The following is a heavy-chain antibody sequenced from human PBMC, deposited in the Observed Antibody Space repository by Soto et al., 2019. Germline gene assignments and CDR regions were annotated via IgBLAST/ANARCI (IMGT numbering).Heavy chain of an antibody. J-gene: IGHJ4*02. V-gene: IGHV3-30-3*01. D-gene: IGHD6-19*01. CDR3: ARAWLRIAVAGTGVDY. CDR2: ISYDGSNK. CDR1: GFTFSSYA. Sequence: PGGSLRLSCAASGFTFSSYAMHWVRQAPGKGLEWVAVISYDGSNKYYADSVKGRFTISRDNSKNTLYLQMNSLRAEDTAVYYCARAWLRIAVAGTGVDYWGQGTLVTVPQ.